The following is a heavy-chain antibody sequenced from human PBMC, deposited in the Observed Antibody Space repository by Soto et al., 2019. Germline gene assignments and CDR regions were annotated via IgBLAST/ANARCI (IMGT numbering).Heavy chain of an antibody. CDR3: AKMTDGEPIFDF. V-gene: IGHV3-23*01. D-gene: IGHD1-26*01. CDR2: ISGSGGST. CDR1: GFTFSTYA. Sequence: GGSLRLSCAASGFTFSTYAMSWVRQAPGKGLEWVSTISGSGGSTYYADSVKGRFTISRDNSKTTLYLQMNSLRAEDTAVYYCAKMTDGEPIFDFWGQGTLVTVSS. J-gene: IGHJ4*02.